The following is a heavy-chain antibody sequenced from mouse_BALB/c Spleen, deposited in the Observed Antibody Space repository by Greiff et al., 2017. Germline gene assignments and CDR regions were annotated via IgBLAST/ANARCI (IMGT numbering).Heavy chain of an antibody. CDR1: GYSITSDYA. J-gene: IGHJ4*01. D-gene: IGHD1-1*01. V-gene: IGHV3-2*02. Sequence: EVQLQESGPGLVKPSQSLSLTCTVTGYSITSDYAWNWIRQFPGNKLEWMGYISYSGSTSYNPSLKSRISITRDTSKNQFFLQLNSVTTEDTATYYCARSRPFITAMDYWGQGTSVTVSS. CDR3: ARSRPFITAMDY. CDR2: ISYSGST.